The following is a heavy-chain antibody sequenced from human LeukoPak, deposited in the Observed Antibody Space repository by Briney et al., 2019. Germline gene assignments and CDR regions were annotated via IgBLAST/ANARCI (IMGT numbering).Heavy chain of an antibody. Sequence: PGGSLRLSCAASGFTFSSYWMNWVRQAPGKGLEWISYISSSGITMYYADSVKGRFTISRDNAKNSLYLQMNSLRAEDTAVYYCAKDSRTTVTTGFDYWGQGTLVTVSS. J-gene: IGHJ4*02. D-gene: IGHD4-17*01. CDR1: GFTFSSYW. CDR2: ISSSGITM. V-gene: IGHV3-48*04. CDR3: AKDSRTTVTTGFDY.